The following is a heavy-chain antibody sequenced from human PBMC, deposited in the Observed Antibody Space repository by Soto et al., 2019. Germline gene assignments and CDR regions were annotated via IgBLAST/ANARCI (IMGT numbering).Heavy chain of an antibody. CDR2: TSSSSSYI. D-gene: IGHD4-17*01. Sequence: GSLRLSCAASGFPFSSYSLKWVCPAPGKGLEWVSSTSSSSSYIYYADAVKGRFTISRDNAKNSLYLQMNSLRAEHTTMYYCARVGTDYAIDAVDIWGQGTMVTVSS. CDR1: GFPFSSYS. V-gene: IGHV3-21*01. J-gene: IGHJ3*02. CDR3: ARVGTDYAIDAVDI.